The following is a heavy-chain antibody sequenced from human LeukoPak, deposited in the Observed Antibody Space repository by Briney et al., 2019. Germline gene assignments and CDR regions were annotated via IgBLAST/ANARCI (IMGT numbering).Heavy chain of an antibody. J-gene: IGHJ5*02. CDR2: IYYSGST. Sequence: SETLSLTCTVSGGSITSYYWSWIRQPPGKGLEWIGYIYYSGSTNYNLSLKSRVTISVDTSKNQFSLKLSSVTAADTAVYYCARGGVNYKIAGPWGQGALVTVSS. V-gene: IGHV4-59*01. CDR3: ARGGVNYKIAGP. CDR1: GGSITSYY. D-gene: IGHD3-10*01.